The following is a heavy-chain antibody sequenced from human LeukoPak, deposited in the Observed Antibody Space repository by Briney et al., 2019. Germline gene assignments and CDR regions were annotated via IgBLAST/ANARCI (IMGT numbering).Heavy chain of an antibody. J-gene: IGHJ4*02. D-gene: IGHD3-16*01. V-gene: IGHV3-74*01. CDR2: INSDGSTT. CDR1: GFTFTSYW. CDR3: AKAWGTPHDS. Sequence: GGSLRLSCGASGFTFTSYWMHWVRQAPGKGLVWVSRINSDGSTTNYADSVKGRFTISRDNAKNTLYLQMNSLRGEDTAVYYCAKAWGTPHDSWSQGTLVTVSS.